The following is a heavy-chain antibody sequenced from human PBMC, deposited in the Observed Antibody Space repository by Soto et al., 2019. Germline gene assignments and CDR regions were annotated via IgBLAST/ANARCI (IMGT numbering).Heavy chain of an antibody. CDR3: ARVTNWNFEY. D-gene: IGHD1-20*01. CDR1: GNSFISNW. Sequence: PGESLKISCKGSGNSFISNWIAWVRQMPGKGLEWMGIIYPGNSDTRYSPSFQGQVIISADTSISTAYLQWSSLKASDTAIYYCARVTNWNFEYWGQGIPVTVSS. CDR2: IYPGNSDT. V-gene: IGHV5-51*01. J-gene: IGHJ4*02.